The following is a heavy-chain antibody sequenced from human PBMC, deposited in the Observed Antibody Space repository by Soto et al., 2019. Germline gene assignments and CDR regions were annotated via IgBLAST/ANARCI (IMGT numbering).Heavy chain of an antibody. D-gene: IGHD2-2*01. J-gene: IGHJ5*02. Sequence: QVQLQESGPGLVKPSQTLSLTCTVSGGSISSGDYYWSWIRQPPGKGLEWIGYIYYSGSTYYNPSLKSRVTISVDPSKNQFSLKLSSVTAADTAVYYCARARTSAAAALDPWGQGTLVTVSS. CDR1: GGSISSGDYY. CDR2: IYYSGST. CDR3: ARARTSAAAALDP. V-gene: IGHV4-30-4*01.